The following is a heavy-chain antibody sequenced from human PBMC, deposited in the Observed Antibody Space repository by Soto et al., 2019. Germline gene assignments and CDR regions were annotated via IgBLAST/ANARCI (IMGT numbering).Heavy chain of an antibody. Sequence: SETLSLTCTVSGGSISSGDYYWSWIRPPPGKGLEWIGYIYYSGSTYYNPSLKSRVTISVDTSKNQFSLKLSSVTAADTAVYYCARGRYYDYSGYFHWGQGTLVTVSS. CDR1: GGSISSGDYY. CDR2: IYYSGST. CDR3: ARGRYYDYSGYFH. J-gene: IGHJ4*02. V-gene: IGHV4-30-4*01. D-gene: IGHD3-22*01.